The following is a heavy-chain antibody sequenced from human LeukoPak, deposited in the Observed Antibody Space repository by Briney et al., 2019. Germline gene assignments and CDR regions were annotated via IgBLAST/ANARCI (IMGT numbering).Heavy chain of an antibody. CDR1: GGSISSSSYY. Sequence: SETLSLTCTVSGGSISSSSYYWGWIRQPPGKGLEWIGYIYYSGSTNYNPSLKSRVTISVDTSKNQFSLKLSSVTAADTAVYYCARATVYFDYWGQGTLVTVSS. CDR3: ARATVYFDY. J-gene: IGHJ4*02. V-gene: IGHV4-61*05. D-gene: IGHD4-17*01. CDR2: IYYSGST.